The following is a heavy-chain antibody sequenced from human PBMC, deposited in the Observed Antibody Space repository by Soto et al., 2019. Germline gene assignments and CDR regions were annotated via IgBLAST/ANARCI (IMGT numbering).Heavy chain of an antibody. Sequence: QVQLQESGPGLVKPSETLSLTCTVSGGSISSYYWSWIRQPPGKGLEWIGYIYYSGSTNYNPSLKSRVTISVDTSQNQFSLKLSSVTAADTAVYSCARRWGYAIDYWGQGTLVTVSS. D-gene: IGHD2-8*01. V-gene: IGHV4-59*08. CDR2: IYYSGST. J-gene: IGHJ4*02. CDR1: GGSISSYY. CDR3: ARRWGYAIDY.